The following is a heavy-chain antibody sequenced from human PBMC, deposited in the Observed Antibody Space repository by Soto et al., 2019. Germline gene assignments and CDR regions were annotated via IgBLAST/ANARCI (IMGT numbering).Heavy chain of an antibody. D-gene: IGHD4-4*01. CDR2: IIPFIGTA. V-gene: IGHV1-69*11. CDR1: GGGFSSYA. J-gene: IGHJ6*02. CDR3: ARVVMTTGPGSYYYGMDV. Sequence: SLKVSCKSCGGGFSSYAISWVRQDPELVLEWMGRIIPFIGTANYAQKFQGRVTITADESTSTAYMELTSLRSEDTAVYYCARVVMTTGPGSYYYGMDVWGQGTTVPVSS.